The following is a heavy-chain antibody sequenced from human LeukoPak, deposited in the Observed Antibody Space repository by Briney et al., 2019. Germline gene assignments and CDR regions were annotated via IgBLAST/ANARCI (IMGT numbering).Heavy chain of an antibody. V-gene: IGHV4-34*01. Sequence: NPSETLSLTCAVYGGSFSGYNWTWIRQPPGKGLEWIGSIYYSGSTYYNPSLMRRLTISVDTSKNQFSLKLSSVTAADTAVYCCERHAEYFQHWGQGTLVTVSS. CDR2: IYYSGST. CDR3: ERHAEYFQH. CDR1: GGSFSGYN. J-gene: IGHJ1*01.